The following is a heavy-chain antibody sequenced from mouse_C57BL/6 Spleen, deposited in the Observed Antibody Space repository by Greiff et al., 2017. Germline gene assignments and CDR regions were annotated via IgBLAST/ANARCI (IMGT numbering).Heavy chain of an antibody. D-gene: IGHD2-5*01. CDR3: AREGAYYSNYKGVDY. CDR1: GYSITSGYY. V-gene: IGHV3-6*01. Sequence: EVQLQESGPGLVKPSQSLSLTCSVTGYSITSGYYWNWIRQFPGNKLEWMGYISYDGSNNYNPSLKNRISITRDTSTNQFFLKLNSVTTEDTATYYCAREGAYYSNYKGVDYWGQGTTLTVSS. CDR2: ISYDGSN. J-gene: IGHJ2*01.